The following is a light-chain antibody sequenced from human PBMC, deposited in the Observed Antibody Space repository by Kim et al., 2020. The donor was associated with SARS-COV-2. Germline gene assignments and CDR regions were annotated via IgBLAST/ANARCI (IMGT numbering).Light chain of an antibody. J-gene: IGKJ4*01. Sequence: IVLTQSPATLSLSPGERATLSCRASQSVSSYLAWYQQKPSQAPRLLIYDASNRATGIPARFSGSGSGTDFILTINSLQPEDFAVYYCQQRASWPLTFGGGTKVDIK. CDR3: QQRASWPLT. V-gene: IGKV3-11*01. CDR1: QSVSSY. CDR2: DAS.